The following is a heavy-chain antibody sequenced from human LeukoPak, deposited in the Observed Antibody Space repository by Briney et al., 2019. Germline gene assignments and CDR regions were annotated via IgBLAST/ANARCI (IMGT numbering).Heavy chain of an antibody. D-gene: IGHD2-2*01. CDR2: ISSSGSTM. V-gene: IGHV3-48*04. CDR3: ARGRIVVVPAAPIDY. CDR1: GFTFSSYS. J-gene: IGHJ4*02. Sequence: GGSLRLSCAASGFTFSSYSMNWVRQAPGKGLEWVSYISSSGSTMYYADSVKGRFTISRDNAKNSLYLQMNSLRAEDTAMYYCARGRIVVVPAAPIDYWGQGTLVTVSS.